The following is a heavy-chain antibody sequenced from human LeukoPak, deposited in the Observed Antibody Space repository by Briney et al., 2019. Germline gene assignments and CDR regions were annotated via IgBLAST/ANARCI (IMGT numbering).Heavy chain of an antibody. CDR3: AKGPGAAVGKRYIQH. D-gene: IGHD6-13*01. J-gene: IGHJ1*01. CDR1: GFTFNDYA. V-gene: IGHV3-43D*03. Sequence: GGSLRLSCAASGFTFNDYAMHWVRQAPGKGLEWVSLISWDSGNTYYADSVKGRFTISRDNSKNSLSLQMNSLRAEDTAFYCAKGPGAAVGKRYIQHWGQGTLVTVSS. CDR2: ISWDSGNT.